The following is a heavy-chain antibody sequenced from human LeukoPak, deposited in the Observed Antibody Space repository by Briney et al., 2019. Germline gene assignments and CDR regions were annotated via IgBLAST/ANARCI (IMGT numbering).Heavy chain of an antibody. CDR1: GFTSIAYA. V-gene: IGHV3-23*01. CDR2: ISGGGVTT. CDR3: ARNQQLGGHSYYYYGMDV. Sequence: GGSLRLSCVGSGFTSIAYALTWARQAPGKGLEWVSGISGGGVTTYYADSVKGRFTISRDNSKNTLYLQMNSLGADDTAIYYCARNQQLGGHSYYYYGMDVWGQGTTVTVSS. D-gene: IGHD3-16*01. J-gene: IGHJ6*02.